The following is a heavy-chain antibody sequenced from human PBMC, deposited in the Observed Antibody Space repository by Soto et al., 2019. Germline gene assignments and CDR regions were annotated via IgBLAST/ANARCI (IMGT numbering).Heavy chain of an antibody. CDR1: GDSVSSNSAA. D-gene: IGHD3-3*01. Sequence: SQTLSLTCAISGDSVSSNSAAWNWIRQSPSRGLEWLGRTYYRSKWYNDYAVSVKSRITINPDTSKNQFSLQLNSVTPEDTAVYYCARELGANYDFWSGYPNWFDPWGQGTLVTVSS. J-gene: IGHJ5*02. CDR2: TYYRSKWYN. CDR3: ARELGANYDFWSGYPNWFDP. V-gene: IGHV6-1*01.